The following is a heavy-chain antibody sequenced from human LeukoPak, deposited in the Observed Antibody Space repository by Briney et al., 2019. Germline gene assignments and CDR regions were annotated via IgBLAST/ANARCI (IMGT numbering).Heavy chain of an antibody. CDR1: GFTFSSYA. CDR3: ARPKYYYDSSGDFQH. CDR2: ISYDGSNK. V-gene: IGHV3-30-3*01. Sequence: GRSLRLSCAASGFTFSSYAMHWVRQAPGKGLEWVAVISYDGSNKYYADSVKGRFTISRDNSKNTLYLQMNSLRAEDTAVYYCARPKYYYDSSGDFQHWDQGTLVTVSS. J-gene: IGHJ1*01. D-gene: IGHD3-22*01.